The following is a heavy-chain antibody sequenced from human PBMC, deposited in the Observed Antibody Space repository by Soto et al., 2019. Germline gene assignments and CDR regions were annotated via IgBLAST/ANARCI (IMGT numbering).Heavy chain of an antibody. CDR1: GFTFDNYT. J-gene: IGHJ6*02. CDR3: AKDIAMVRGVSIYYYYGMDV. Sequence: PGGSLRLSCAASGFTFDNYTLHWVRQSTGKGLEWVSLISWDGGSTYYADSVKGRFTISRDNSKNSLYLQMNSLRTEDTALYYCAKDIAMVRGVSIYYYYGMDVWGQGTTVTVSS. D-gene: IGHD3-10*01. CDR2: ISWDGGST. V-gene: IGHV3-43*01.